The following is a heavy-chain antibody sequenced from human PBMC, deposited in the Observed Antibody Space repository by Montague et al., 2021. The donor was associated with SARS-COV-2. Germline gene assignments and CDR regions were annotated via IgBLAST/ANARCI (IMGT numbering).Heavy chain of an antibody. J-gene: IGHJ6*03. CDR3: ARHSGEYMSVGVVIYYMDG. D-gene: IGHD3-3*01. V-gene: IGHV4-39*01. CDR2: IYYSGST. CDR1: GGSISSSSHY. Sequence: SETLSLTCTVSGGSISSSSHYWGWVRQPPGKGLEWIGSIYYSGSTYYNPSLKRRVSISVDTSKNQFSLKLSSVTAADTAVLYCARHSGEYMSVGVVIYYMDGWGKGTTVTVSS.